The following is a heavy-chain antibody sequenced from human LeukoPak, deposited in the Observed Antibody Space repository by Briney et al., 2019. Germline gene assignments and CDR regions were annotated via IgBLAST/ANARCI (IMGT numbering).Heavy chain of an antibody. CDR1: GFTFSSYE. D-gene: IGHD6-13*01. Sequence: PGGSLRLSCAASGFTFSSYEMNWVRQAPGKGLEWVSYISSSGSTIYYADSVKGRFTISRDNAKNSLYLQMNGLRAEDTAVYYCARDLSRIAAAGTLYYYGMDVWGQGTTVTVSS. J-gene: IGHJ6*02. CDR2: ISSSGSTI. V-gene: IGHV3-48*03. CDR3: ARDLSRIAAAGTLYYYGMDV.